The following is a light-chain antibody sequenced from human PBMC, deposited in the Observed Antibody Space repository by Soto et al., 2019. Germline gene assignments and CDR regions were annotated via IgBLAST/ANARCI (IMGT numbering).Light chain of an antibody. V-gene: IGKV1-5*01. J-gene: IGKJ5*01. Sequence: DIELTQSPSSLSASPGDRVTISCRASQGVSTYLAWYQQKPGKAPTLLISDVSRSESGVPSRFRGSGSGTEFTLTISGLKPDDFATYYCHQYNYLHTFGQGTRLEIK. CDR2: DVS. CDR3: HQYNYLHT. CDR1: QGVSTY.